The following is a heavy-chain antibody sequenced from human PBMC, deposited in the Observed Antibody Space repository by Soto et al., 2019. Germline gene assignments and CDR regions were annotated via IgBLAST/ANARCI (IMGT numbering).Heavy chain of an antibody. CDR3: ARGPFPYGGNSYYFDY. CDR1: GFTFSSYD. J-gene: IGHJ4*02. Sequence: GGSLRLSCAASGFTFSSYDMHWVRQATGKGLEWVSAIGTAGDTYYPGSVKGRFTISRENAKNSLYLQMNSLRAEDTAVYYCARGPFPYGGNSYYFDYWGQGTLVTVSS. V-gene: IGHV3-13*01. D-gene: IGHD4-17*01. CDR2: IGTAGDT.